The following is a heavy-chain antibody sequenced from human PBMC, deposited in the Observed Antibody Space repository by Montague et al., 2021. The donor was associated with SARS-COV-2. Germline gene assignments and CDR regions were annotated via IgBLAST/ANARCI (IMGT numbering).Heavy chain of an antibody. D-gene: IGHD3-22*01. CDR3: ARLERYFDSSGSPSAFDF. V-gene: IGHV4-39*02. J-gene: IGHJ3*01. CDR1: GGSITNNIDY. CDR2: IYYTGNT. Sequence: SETLSLTCTVSGGSITNNIDYWAWIRQPPGKGLEWIGSIYYTGNTYYNPSLKSRVTISVVTSKNHFTLKLNSVTAAETAVYYCARLERYFDSSGSPSAFDFWGQGTKVTVSS.